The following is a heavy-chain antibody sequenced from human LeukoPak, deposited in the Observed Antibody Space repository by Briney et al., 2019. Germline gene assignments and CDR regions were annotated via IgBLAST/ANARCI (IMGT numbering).Heavy chain of an antibody. V-gene: IGHV3-11*01. CDR1: GFTFSDYY. J-gene: IGHJ3*02. D-gene: IGHD3-22*01. Sequence: GGSLRLSCTASGFTFSDYYMSWIRQAPGKGLEWVSYISSSGSTIYYADSVKGRFTISRDNAKNSLYLQMNSLRAEDTAVYYCARCNYYDNSGYYCDAFDIWGQGTMVTVSS. CDR2: ISSSGSTI. CDR3: ARCNYYDNSGYYCDAFDI.